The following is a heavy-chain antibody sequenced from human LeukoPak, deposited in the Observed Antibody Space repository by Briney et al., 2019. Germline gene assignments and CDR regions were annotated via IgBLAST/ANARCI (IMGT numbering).Heavy chain of an antibody. CDR3: AKGGKYQLRGSFDY. J-gene: IGHJ4*02. Sequence: GSLRLSCAASGFTFSSYGMHWVRQAPGKGLEWVAFIRYDGSNKYYADSVKGRFTISRDNSKNTLYLQMNSLRAEDTAVYYCAKGGKYQLRGSFDYWGQGTLVTVSS. CDR1: GFTFSSYG. V-gene: IGHV3-30*02. D-gene: IGHD2-2*01. CDR2: IRYDGSNK.